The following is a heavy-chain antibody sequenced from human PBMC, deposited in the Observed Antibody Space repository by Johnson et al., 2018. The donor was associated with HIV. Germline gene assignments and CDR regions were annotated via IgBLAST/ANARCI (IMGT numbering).Heavy chain of an antibody. CDR3: VCLRVSLSAFDI. J-gene: IGHJ3*02. CDR2: ISSSGDII. V-gene: IGHV3-11*04. Sequence: QMLLVESGGGLIQPGGSLRLSCAASGFTFSDYYMTWIRQAPGKGLEWLSFISSSGDIIRYADSVKGRFTISRDNAKNSLILQMNYLRDEDTAVYYCVCLRVSLSAFDIWGQGTMVTVSS. CDR1: GFTFSDYY. D-gene: IGHD2-21*01.